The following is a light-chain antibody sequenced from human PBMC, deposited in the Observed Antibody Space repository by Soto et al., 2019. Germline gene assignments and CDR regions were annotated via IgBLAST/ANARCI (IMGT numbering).Light chain of an antibody. CDR3: QHSYSNTLA. Sequence: DIHMTHSPSTLSVSLGDIVTITFRASQTISSWLAWYQQKPGKAPKLLIYDASTLKSGVPSRFSGSGSGTDFTLTISSLQPEDFATYYCQHSYSNTLAFGHGTKVDIK. V-gene: IGKV1-5*01. CDR2: DAS. CDR1: QTISSW. J-gene: IGKJ3*01.